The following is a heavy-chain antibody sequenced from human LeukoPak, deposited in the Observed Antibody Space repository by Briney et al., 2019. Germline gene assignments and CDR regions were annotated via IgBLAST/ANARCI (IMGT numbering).Heavy chain of an antibody. CDR3: AEEGYYGSGSFPGS. CDR2: ISHDGSNK. J-gene: IGHJ5*02. D-gene: IGHD3-10*01. V-gene: IGHV3-30*18. Sequence: PGRSLRLSCEASGFTLSSYGMHWVRRAPGKGLEWMTVISHDGSNKFYVDSVKGRFTISRDNSKSTLYLQMNSLRAEDTAVYYCAEEGYYGSGSFPGSWGQGTLVTISS. CDR1: GFTLSSYG.